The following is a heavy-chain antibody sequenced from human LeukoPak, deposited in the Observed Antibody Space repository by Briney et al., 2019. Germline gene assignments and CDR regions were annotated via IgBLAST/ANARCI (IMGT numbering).Heavy chain of an antibody. V-gene: IGHV3-33*06. D-gene: IGHD5-18*01. J-gene: IGHJ4*02. CDR3: AKDPYTAMVPYYFDY. CDR2: IWYDGSNK. Sequence: PGGSLRDSCAASGFTFSSYGMHWVRQAPGKGLEWVAVIWYDGSNKYYADSVKGRFTISRDNSKNTLYLQMNSLRAEDTAVYYCAKDPYTAMVPYYFDYWGQGTGVTVFS. CDR1: GFTFSSYG.